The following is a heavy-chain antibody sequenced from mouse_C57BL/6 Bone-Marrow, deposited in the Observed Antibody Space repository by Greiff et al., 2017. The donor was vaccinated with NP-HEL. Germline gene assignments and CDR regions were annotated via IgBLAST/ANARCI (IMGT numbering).Heavy chain of an antibody. CDR2: IDPENGDT. Sequence: VQLKQSGAELVRPGASVKLSCTASGFNIKDDYMHWVKQRPEQGLEWIGWIDPENGDTEYASKFQGKATITADTSSNTAYLQLSSLTSEDTAVYYCTPSRLYYYAMDYWGQGTSVTVSS. V-gene: IGHV14-4*01. CDR1: GFNIKDDY. CDR3: TPSRLYYYAMDY. J-gene: IGHJ4*01.